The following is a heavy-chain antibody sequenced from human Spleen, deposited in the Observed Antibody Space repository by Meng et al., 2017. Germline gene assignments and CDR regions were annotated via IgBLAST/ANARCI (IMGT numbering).Heavy chain of an antibody. CDR3: ARGFIAAAGSDY. D-gene: IGHD6-13*01. CDR1: GYTYTHYQ. CDR2: MNPNSGNT. Sequence: QVQLVQSGAEVKKPGASVKVSCKASGYTYTHYQMDWVRQAPGQGLEWMGWMNPNSGNTGYAQKFQGRVTMTRNTSISTAYMELSSLRSEDTAVYYCARGFIAAAGSDYWGQGTLVTVSS. V-gene: IGHV1-8*01. J-gene: IGHJ4*02.